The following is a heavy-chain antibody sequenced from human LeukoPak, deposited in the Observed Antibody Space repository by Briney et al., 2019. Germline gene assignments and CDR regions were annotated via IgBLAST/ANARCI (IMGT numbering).Heavy chain of an antibody. CDR1: GFTFSKYW. V-gene: IGHV3-7*04. CDR2: IKQDGGEK. D-gene: IGHD1-26*01. J-gene: IGHJ4*02. CDR3: VRQLDGTLDY. Sequence: GGSLRLSCAASGFTFSKYWMSWVRQAPGKGLEWVANIKQDGGEKYYVDSVEGRFTISRDNAKNSLDLQMNSLRPEDTAVYYCVRQLDGTLDYWGQGTLVTVAS.